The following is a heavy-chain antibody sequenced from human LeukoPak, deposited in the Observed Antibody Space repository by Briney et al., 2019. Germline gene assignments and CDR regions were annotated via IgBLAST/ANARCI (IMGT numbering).Heavy chain of an antibody. J-gene: IGHJ4*02. D-gene: IGHD3-22*01. V-gene: IGHV3-23*01. Sequence: AGGSLRLSCAASGFTFSSYAMSWVRQAPGKGLEWVSAISGSGGSTYYADSVKGRFTISRDNSKNTLYLQMNGLRAEDTAVYYCAKLTMIVVVSPTDYWGQGTPVTVSS. CDR1: GFTFSSYA. CDR3: AKLTMIVVVSPTDY. CDR2: ISGSGGST.